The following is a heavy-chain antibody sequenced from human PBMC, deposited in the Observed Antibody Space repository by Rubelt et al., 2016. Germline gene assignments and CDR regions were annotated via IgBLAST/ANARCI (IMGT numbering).Heavy chain of an antibody. D-gene: IGHD6-19*01. V-gene: IGHV3-30*04. CDR3: ARDQEAHDIQWHFDY. Sequence: VQLVESGGGLVQPGGSLRLSCAASGFTFSSYAMHWVRQAPGKGLEWVAVISYDGSKKYYADSVKGRFSSSRDNAKKTRYLQMNSLRADDTAGDYCARDQEAHDIQWHFDYWGQGTLVTVSS. J-gene: IGHJ4*02. CDR2: ISYDGSKK. CDR1: GFTFSSYA.